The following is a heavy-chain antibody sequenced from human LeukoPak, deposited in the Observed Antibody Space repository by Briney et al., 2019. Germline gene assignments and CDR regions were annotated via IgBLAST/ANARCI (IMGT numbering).Heavy chain of an antibody. Sequence: ASVKVSCKASGYTFTSYDINWVRQATGQGLEWMGWMNPNSGNTGYAQKFQGRVTITRNTSISTAYMELSSLRSEDTAVYYCARGTHLTRGISTMALGYWGQGTLVTVSS. CDR3: ARGTHLTRGISTMALGY. CDR2: MNPNSGNT. V-gene: IGHV1-8*03. J-gene: IGHJ4*02. CDR1: GYTFTSYD. D-gene: IGHD3-10*01.